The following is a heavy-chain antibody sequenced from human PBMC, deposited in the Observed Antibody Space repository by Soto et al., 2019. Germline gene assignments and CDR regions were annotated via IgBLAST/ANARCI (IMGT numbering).Heavy chain of an antibody. Sequence: ASVKVSCKGSGYSFTSYWIGWVRQMPGKGLEWMGIIYPGDSDTRYSPSFQGQVTISADKSISTAYLQWSSLKASDTAMYYCARIQTWNEGLDAFDIWGQGTMVTVSS. V-gene: IGHV5-51*01. D-gene: IGHD1-1*01. CDR1: GYSFTSYW. CDR3: ARIQTWNEGLDAFDI. CDR2: IYPGDSDT. J-gene: IGHJ3*02.